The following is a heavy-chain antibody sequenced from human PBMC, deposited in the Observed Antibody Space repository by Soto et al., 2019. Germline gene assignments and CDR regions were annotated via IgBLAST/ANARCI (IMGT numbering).Heavy chain of an antibody. CDR1: GGTFSSYA. CDR3: ARVDYGGNSGAGAFDI. J-gene: IGHJ3*02. V-gene: IGHV1-69*13. CDR2: IIPIFGTA. Sequence: ASVKVSCKASGGTFSSYAIGWVRQAPGQGLEWMGGIIPIFGTANYAQKFQGRVTITADESTSTAYMELSSLRSEDTAVYYCARVDYGGNSGAGAFDIWGQGTMVTVSS. D-gene: IGHD4-17*01.